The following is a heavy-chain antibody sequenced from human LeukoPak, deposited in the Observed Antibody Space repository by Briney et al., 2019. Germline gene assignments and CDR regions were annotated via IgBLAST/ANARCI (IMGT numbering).Heavy chain of an antibody. D-gene: IGHD2-15*01. CDR3: ARGAVVVAATYYYYYYGMDV. J-gene: IGHJ6*02. CDR1: GGSFSGYY. V-gene: IGHV4-34*01. Sequence: PSETLSLTCAVYGGSFSGYYWSWIRQPPGKGLEWIGEINHSGSTNYNPSLKSRVTISEDTSKNQFSLKLSSVTAADTAVYYCARGAVVVAATYYYYYYGMDVWGQGTTVTVSS. CDR2: INHSGST.